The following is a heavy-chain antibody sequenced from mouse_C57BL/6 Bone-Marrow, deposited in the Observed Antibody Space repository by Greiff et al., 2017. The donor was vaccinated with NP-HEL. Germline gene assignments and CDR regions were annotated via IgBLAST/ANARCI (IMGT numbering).Heavy chain of an antibody. J-gene: IGHJ1*03. V-gene: IGHV1-19*01. CDR2: INPYNGGT. D-gene: IGHD1-1*01. CDR3: ARKSLITTVVAPWYFDV. CDR1: GYTFTDYY. Sequence: EVKLQESGPVLVKPGASVKMSCKASGYTFTDYYMNWVKQSHGKSLEWIGVINPYNGGTSYNQKFKGKATLTVDKSSSTAYMELNSLTSEDSAVYYCARKSLITTVVAPWYFDVWGTGTTVTVSS.